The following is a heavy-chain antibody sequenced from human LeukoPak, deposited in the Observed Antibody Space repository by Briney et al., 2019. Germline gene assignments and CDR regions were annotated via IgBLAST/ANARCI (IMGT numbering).Heavy chain of an antibody. CDR3: ARGIAVAY. J-gene: IGHJ4*02. CDR2: ISADAKQT. V-gene: IGHV3-23*01. CDR1: GFTLNDYA. Sequence: GGSLRLSCAATGFTLNDYAMSWVRQAPGKGLEWVALISADAKQTHYADLVKGRFTISRDISKNILYLQMNSLRVEDTAVYYCARGIAVAYWGQGTLVTVSS. D-gene: IGHD6-19*01.